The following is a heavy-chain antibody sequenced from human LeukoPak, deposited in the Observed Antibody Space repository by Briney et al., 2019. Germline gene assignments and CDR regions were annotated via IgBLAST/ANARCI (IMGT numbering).Heavy chain of an antibody. Sequence: GGSLRLSCAASGFTFSDYYMSWIRQAPGKGLEWVSYISSSGSTIYYADSVKGRFTISRDNAKNSLYPQMNSLRAEDTAVYYCAREPSYYDILTGYYIFDYWGQGTLVTVSS. J-gene: IGHJ4*02. CDR3: AREPSYYDILTGYYIFDY. D-gene: IGHD3-9*01. CDR1: GFTFSDYY. V-gene: IGHV3-11*01. CDR2: ISSSGSTI.